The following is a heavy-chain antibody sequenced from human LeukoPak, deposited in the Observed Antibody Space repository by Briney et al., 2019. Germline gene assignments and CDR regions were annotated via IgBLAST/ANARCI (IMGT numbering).Heavy chain of an antibody. J-gene: IGHJ4*02. CDR2: ISHDGNDK. V-gene: IGHV3-30*03. CDR3: ARDAGTWGYGYNFDY. Sequence: PGGSLRLSCVASRFTFSSYGMHRVRQAPGKGLEWVAGISHDGNDKFYAESLKCRITISRDNSKNTLYVQMNSLRAEDTAVYYCARDAGTWGYGYNFDYWGQGTLVSVSS. D-gene: IGHD6-13*01. CDR1: RFTFSSYG.